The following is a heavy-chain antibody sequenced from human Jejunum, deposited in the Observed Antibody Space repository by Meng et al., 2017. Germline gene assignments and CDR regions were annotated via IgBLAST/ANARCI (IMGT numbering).Heavy chain of an antibody. CDR1: GYTFTGHY. CDR3: ARDWGSSSYYGRGLYFDF. Sequence: ASVKVSCKASGYTFTGHYVHWVRRAPGQGLEWMGRINPNTGGTNYAQKFQDRVTVTRDMSINTVYLDLSSLKSDDTAVYFCARDWGSSSYYGRGLYFDFWGQGNQVNGYS. V-gene: IGHV1-2*06. D-gene: IGHD6-13*01. J-gene: IGHJ4*02. CDR2: INPNTGGT.